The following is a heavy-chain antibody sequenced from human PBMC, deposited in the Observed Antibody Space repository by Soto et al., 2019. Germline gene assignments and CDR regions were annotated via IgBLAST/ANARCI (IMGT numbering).Heavy chain of an antibody. V-gene: IGHV4-59*01. CDR3: ARDLSGSSSPPHPIYYYYGMDV. CDR2: IYYSGST. D-gene: IGHD6-13*01. Sequence: SETLSLTCTVSGGYIISYYWSFIRHPPFKGREWIVYIYYSGSTNYNPSLKSRVTISVDTSKNQFSLKLSSVTAADTAVYYCARDLSGSSSPPHPIYYYYGMDVWGQGTTVTVSS. J-gene: IGHJ6*02. CDR1: GGYIISYY.